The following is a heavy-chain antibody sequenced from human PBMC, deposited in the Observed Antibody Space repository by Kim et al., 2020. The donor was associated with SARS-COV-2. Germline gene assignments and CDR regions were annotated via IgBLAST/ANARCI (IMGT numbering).Heavy chain of an antibody. Sequence: TNYNPSLKSRVTISVDTSKNQFSLKLSSVTAADTAVYYCARPGTDSSFDYWGQGTLFTVSS. CDR2: T. CDR3: ARPGTDSSFDY. V-gene: IGHV4-34*01. J-gene: IGHJ4*02. D-gene: IGHD1-1*01.